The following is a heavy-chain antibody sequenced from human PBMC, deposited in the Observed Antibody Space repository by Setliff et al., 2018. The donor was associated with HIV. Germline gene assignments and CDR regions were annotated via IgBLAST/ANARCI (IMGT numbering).Heavy chain of an antibody. J-gene: IGHJ5*02. V-gene: IGHV1-18*01. CDR1: GYTFTSYG. Sequence: ASVKVSCKASGYTFTSYGLGWVRQAPGQGLEWMGWISDYNSNTEYAQKLQGRVTMTKDTSTSTAYMELRSLRPDDTAVYFCARRADWFDLWGQGTLVTVSS. CDR2: ISDYNSNT. CDR3: ARRADWFDL.